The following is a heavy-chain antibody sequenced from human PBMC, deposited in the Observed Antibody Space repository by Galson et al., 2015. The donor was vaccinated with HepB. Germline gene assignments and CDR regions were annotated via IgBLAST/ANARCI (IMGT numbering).Heavy chain of an antibody. V-gene: IGHV3-49*04. CDR3: TRASPREPLAYST. J-gene: IGHJ4*02. CDR1: GFTFGDYA. Sequence: SLRLSCAASGFTFGDYAMSWVRQAPGKGLEWVGFIRSKAYGGTTEYAASVKGRFTISRDDSKSIAYLQMNSLKTEDTAVYYCTRASPREPLAYSTWGQGTLVTVSS. D-gene: IGHD2-21*01. CDR2: IRSKAYGGTT.